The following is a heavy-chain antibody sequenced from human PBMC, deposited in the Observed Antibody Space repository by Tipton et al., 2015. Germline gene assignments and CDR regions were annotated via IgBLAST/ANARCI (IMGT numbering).Heavy chain of an antibody. D-gene: IGHD5-18*01. V-gene: IGHV4-59*12. CDR2: TYNSGGT. J-gene: IGHJ4*02. Sequence: TLSLTCTVSGGSISGYYWNWIRQPPGKGLEWIGYTYNSGGTNSSPSLKGRCTISVDTSKNQFSLNLISVTAADTAVYYCARLRGYTYGYSDYWSQGTLVTVFS. CDR1: GGSISGYY. CDR3: ARLRGYTYGYSDY.